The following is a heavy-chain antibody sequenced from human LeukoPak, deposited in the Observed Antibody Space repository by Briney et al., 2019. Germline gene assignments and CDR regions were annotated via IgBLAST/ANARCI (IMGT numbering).Heavy chain of an antibody. Sequence: SETLSLTCTVSGGSISSSSYYWGWIRQPPGKGLEWIGSIYYSGSTYYNPSLKSRVTISVDTSKNQFSLKLSSVTAADTAVYHCARAPGGLTMVRGVIYLRHFDYWGQGTLVTVSS. CDR1: GGSISSSSYY. CDR2: IYYSGST. J-gene: IGHJ4*02. CDR3: ARAPGGLTMVRGVIYLRHFDY. D-gene: IGHD3-10*01. V-gene: IGHV4-39*07.